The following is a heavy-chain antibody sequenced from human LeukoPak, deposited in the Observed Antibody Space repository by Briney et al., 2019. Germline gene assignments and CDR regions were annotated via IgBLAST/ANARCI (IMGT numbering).Heavy chain of an antibody. V-gene: IGHV3-30*02. CDR2: IRYDGSNK. D-gene: IGHD2-21*02. CDR3: AKDTVPCGGDCYAEIYVDY. CDR1: GFTFSSYG. J-gene: IGHJ4*02. Sequence: GGSLRLSCAASGFTFSSYGMHWVRQAPGKGLEWVAFIRYDGSNKYYADSVKGRFTISRDNSKNTLYLQMNSLRAEDTAVYYCAKDTVPCGGDCYAEIYVDYWGQGTLVTVSS.